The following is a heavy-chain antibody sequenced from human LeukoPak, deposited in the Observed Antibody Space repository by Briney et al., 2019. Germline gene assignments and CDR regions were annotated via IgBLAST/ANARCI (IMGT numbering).Heavy chain of an antibody. CDR1: GGSISSGDYY. D-gene: IGHD3-10*01. CDR2: IYYSGST. Sequence: SETLSLTYTVSGGSISSGDYYWSWIRQPPGKGLEWIGYIYYSGSTYYNPSLKSRVTISVDTSKNQFSLKLSSVTAADTAVYYCARGNGLLWFGERVEVGFDYWSQGTLVTVSS. J-gene: IGHJ4*02. V-gene: IGHV4-30-4*01. CDR3: ARGNGLLWFGERVEVGFDY.